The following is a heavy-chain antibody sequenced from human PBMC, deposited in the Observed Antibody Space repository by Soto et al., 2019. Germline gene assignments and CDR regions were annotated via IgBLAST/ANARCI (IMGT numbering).Heavy chain of an antibody. CDR1: GFTFDDYA. Sequence: PGGSLRLSCAASGFTFDDYAMHWVRQAPGKGLEWVSGISWNSGSIGYADSVKGRFTISRDNAKNSLYLQMNSLRAEDTALYYCAKGLSTDYYDSSGYRGGFVYWGQGTLVTVSS. V-gene: IGHV3-9*01. CDR3: AKGLSTDYYDSSGYRGGFVY. J-gene: IGHJ4*02. CDR2: ISWNSGSI. D-gene: IGHD3-22*01.